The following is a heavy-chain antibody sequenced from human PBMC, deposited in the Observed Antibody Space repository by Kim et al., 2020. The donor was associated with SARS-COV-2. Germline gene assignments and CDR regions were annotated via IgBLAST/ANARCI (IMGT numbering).Heavy chain of an antibody. CDR2: ITTSGVTR. Sequence: GGSLRLSCAASGFTFSNYEFNWVRQAPGKGLEWISYITTSGVTRLYADSVKGRFTMSRDNAENSVYLQMNSLRTEDTGVYYCVRDKNGDYDFDYWGPGTLVTVSS. D-gene: IGHD2-21*01. V-gene: IGHV3-48*03. J-gene: IGHJ4*02. CDR1: GFTFSNYE. CDR3: VRDKNGDYDFDY.